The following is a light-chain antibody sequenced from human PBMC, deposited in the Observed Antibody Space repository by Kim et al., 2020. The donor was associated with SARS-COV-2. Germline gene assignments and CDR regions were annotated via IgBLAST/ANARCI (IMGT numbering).Light chain of an antibody. CDR1: IGSIASRY. CDR3: QSYDSSKDCV. CDR2: DDN. J-gene: IGLJ3*02. Sequence: KALTISSTPSIGSIASRYVPWYQQRQGRAPITGIYDDNERPSGVPARFSGSSDSSSNTASLTISGLRTEDEADYYCQSYDSSKDCVFGGGTQLTVL. V-gene: IGLV6-57*03.